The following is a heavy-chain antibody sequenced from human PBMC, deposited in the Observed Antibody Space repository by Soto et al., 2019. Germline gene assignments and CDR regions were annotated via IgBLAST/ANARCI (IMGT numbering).Heavy chain of an antibody. V-gene: IGHV1-8*01. Sequence: ASVKVSCKASGYTFTSYDINWVRQATGQGLEWMGWMNPNSGNTGYAQKFQGRVTMTRNTSISTAYMELSSVTAADTAVYYCARLARVVGVAVNWFDPWGQGTLVTVSS. CDR2: MNPNSGNT. D-gene: IGHD3-3*01. CDR1: GYTFTSYD. J-gene: IGHJ5*02. CDR3: ARLARVVGVAVNWFDP.